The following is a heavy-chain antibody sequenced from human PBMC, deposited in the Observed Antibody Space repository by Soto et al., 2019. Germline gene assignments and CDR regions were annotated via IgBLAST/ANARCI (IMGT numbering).Heavy chain of an antibody. CDR1: GDSISSYY. J-gene: IGHJ6*03. V-gene: IGHV4-59*08. CDR2: IYYSGST. D-gene: IGHD1-1*01. CDR3: ARTGDRSGYYYYYMDI. Sequence: PSEILSLTCTVSGDSISSYYWTWIRQPPGKGLEWIGNIYYSGSTRYNPSIKSRVTISIDTSKDKFSLKLTSVTAADTAVYYCARTGDRSGYYYYYMDIWGKGTTVTVSS.